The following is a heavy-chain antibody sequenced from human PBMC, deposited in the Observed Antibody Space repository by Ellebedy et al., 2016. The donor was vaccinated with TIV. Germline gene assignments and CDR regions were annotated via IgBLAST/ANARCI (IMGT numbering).Heavy chain of an antibody. J-gene: IGHJ6*02. CDR2: IYYSGST. D-gene: IGHD3-3*01. CDR3: ARDFTIFGVAARYYYGMDV. CDR1: GGSVSSGSYY. Sequence: SETLSLTXTVSGGSVSSGSYYWSWIRQPPGKGLEWIGYIYYSGSTNYNPSLKSRVTISVDTSKNQFSLKLSPVTAADTAVYCCARDFTIFGVAARYYYGMDVWGQGTTVTVSS. V-gene: IGHV4-61*01.